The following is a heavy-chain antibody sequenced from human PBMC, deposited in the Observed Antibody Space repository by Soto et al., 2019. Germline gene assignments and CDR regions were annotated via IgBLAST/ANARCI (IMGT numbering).Heavy chain of an antibody. CDR1: SGSFGGYY. J-gene: IGHJ4*02. Sequence: SETLSLTCSIYSGSFGGYYWSWIRKPPGKGLEWIGGISQSGNTNYSPSLKSRVSISIDTSKKQFSLNLASVSAADTAVYYCARAPKVSGSSQTRPDFWGQGTLVTVSS. CDR2: ISQSGNT. V-gene: IGHV4-34*01. D-gene: IGHD6-6*01. CDR3: ARAPKVSGSSQTRPDF.